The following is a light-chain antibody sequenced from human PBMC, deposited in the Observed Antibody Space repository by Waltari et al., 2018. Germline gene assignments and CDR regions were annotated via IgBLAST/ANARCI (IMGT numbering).Light chain of an antibody. CDR1: QDINNY. J-gene: IGKJ4*01. CDR3: QQFHSLLT. CDR2: DAS. V-gene: IGKV1-33*01. Sequence: DIQMTQSPSSLSASVGDGVTITCQASQDINNYLNWYQQKPGKAPKLLIYDASNLETGVPSRFSGSGSGTTFTFTISSLQPEDIATYYCQQFHSLLTFGGGTKVEIK.